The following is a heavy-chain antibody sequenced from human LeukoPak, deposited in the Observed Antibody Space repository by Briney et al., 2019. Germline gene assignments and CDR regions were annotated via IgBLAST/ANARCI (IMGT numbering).Heavy chain of an antibody. CDR1: GGSFSGYY. CDR3: ARARRNWDFGY. D-gene: IGHD7-27*01. J-gene: IGHJ4*02. Sequence: SETLSLTCAVYGGSFSGYYWSWIRQPPGKGLEWIGEINHSGSTNYNPSLKSRVTISVDTSKNQFSLKLSSVTAADTAVYYCARARRNWDFGYWGQGTLVTVSS. CDR2: INHSGST. V-gene: IGHV4-34*01.